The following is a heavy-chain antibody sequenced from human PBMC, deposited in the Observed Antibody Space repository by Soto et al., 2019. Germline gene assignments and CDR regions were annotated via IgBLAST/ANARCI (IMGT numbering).Heavy chain of an antibody. Sequence: GGSLRLSCAASGFTFSSYWMSWVRQAPGKGLEWVANIKQDGSEKSYVDSVKGRFTIFRDNAKNSLYLQMNSLRAEDTAVYYCASYDYGDPPFDYWGQGTLVTVSS. CDR3: ASYDYGDPPFDY. D-gene: IGHD4-17*01. CDR2: IKQDGSEK. V-gene: IGHV3-7*03. CDR1: GFTFSSYW. J-gene: IGHJ4*02.